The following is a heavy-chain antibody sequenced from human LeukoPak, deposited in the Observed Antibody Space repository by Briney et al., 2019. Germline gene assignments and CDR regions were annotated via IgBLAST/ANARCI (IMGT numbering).Heavy chain of an antibody. J-gene: IGHJ3*02. CDR1: GFTFSSYG. CDR3: AKGVIRWAFDI. CDR2: ISYDGSNK. V-gene: IGHV3-30*18. D-gene: IGHD2-21*01. Sequence: GRSLRLSCAASGFTFSSYGMHWVRQAPGKGLEWVAVISYDGSNKYYADSVKGRFTISRDNSKNSLYLQMNSLRAEDTAVYYCAKGVIRWAFDIWGQGTMVTVSS.